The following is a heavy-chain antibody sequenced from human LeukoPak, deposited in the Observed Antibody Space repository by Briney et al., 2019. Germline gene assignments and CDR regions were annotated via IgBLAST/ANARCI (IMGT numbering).Heavy chain of an antibody. CDR2: IYYSGRT. J-gene: IGHJ4*02. CDR1: GGAISRTTNY. D-gene: IGHD3-10*01. V-gene: IGHV4-39*01. CDR3: ARGTMVRGVTGYYFDC. Sequence: PSETLSLTCTVSGGAISRTTNYGGWIRPPPGKGLEWIGSIYYSGRTQYHSSLKSRVTISVDTSKTQFSLKVISVTAADTAVYYCARGTMVRGVTGYYFDCWGQGTLHTVSS.